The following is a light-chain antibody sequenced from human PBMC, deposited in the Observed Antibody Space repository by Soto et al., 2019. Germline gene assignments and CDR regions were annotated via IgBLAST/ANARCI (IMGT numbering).Light chain of an antibody. CDR3: QQYGSSPIT. CDR2: DAS. J-gene: IGKJ5*01. Sequence: IVLMSSPGNLSWSPGERATFSGRASQRVTSNKLAWYQQKPGQGPSLLIHDASGRNTGSPDRFSGSGSGADFTLTISILEPEDFAVYYCQQYGSSPITFGQGTRLEIK. V-gene: IGKV3-20*01. CDR1: QRVTSNK.